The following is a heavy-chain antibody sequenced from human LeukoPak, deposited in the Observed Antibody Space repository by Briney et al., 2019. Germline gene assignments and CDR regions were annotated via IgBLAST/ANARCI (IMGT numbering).Heavy chain of an antibody. V-gene: IGHV5-51*01. CDR3: ARGVGSSPGGYYFDY. D-gene: IGHD6-13*01. J-gene: IGHJ4*02. CDR1: GYSFTSYW. CDR2: IYPGDSDT. Sequence: GESLKISCKGSGYSFTSYWIGWVRQMPGKGLEWMGIIYPGDSDTRYSPSFQGQVTISADKSISTAYPQWSSLKASDTAMYYCARGVGSSPGGYYFDYWGQGTLVTVSS.